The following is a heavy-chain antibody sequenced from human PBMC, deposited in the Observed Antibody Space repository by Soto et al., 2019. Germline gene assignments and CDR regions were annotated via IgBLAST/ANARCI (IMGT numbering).Heavy chain of an antibody. CDR3: ARDYYGSGSPRSPFFY. J-gene: IGHJ4*02. D-gene: IGHD3-10*01. V-gene: IGHV4-59*01. Sequence: SETLSLTCTVSGGSISGFYWTWLRQPPGKGLEWIGYGHYAGSPTYNPSLKSRLNISVDTSTSTAYMELRSLRSDDTAVYYCARDYYGSGSPRSPFFYWGQGTLVTVSS. CDR2: GHYAGSP. CDR1: GGSISGFY.